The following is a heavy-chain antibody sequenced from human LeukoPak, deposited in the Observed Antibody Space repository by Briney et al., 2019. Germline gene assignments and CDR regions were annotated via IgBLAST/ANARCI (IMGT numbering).Heavy chain of an antibody. CDR1: GGSISSSSYY. Sequence: SETLSLTCTVSGGSISSSSYYWGWIRQPPGKGLEWIGSIYYSGSTNYNPSLKSRVTISVDTSKNQFSLKLSSVTAADTAVYYCASSSGIAVAGTLGWFDPWGQGTLVTVSS. CDR2: IYYSGST. CDR3: ASSSGIAVAGTLGWFDP. D-gene: IGHD6-19*01. J-gene: IGHJ5*02. V-gene: IGHV4-39*07.